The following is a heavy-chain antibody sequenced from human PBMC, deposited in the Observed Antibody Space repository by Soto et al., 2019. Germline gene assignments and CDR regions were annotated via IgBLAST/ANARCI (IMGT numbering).Heavy chain of an antibody. CDR2: IYYSGST. CDR1: GGSISSYY. Sequence: QVRLQESGPGLVKPSETLSLTCTVSGGSISSYYWSWIRQPPGKGLEWIGYIYYSGSTNYNPSLKSRVTMSVATSKNQFSLKLSSVTAADTAVYYCTRYGDRETYYFDYWGQGALVPVSS. CDR3: TRYGDRETYYFDY. V-gene: IGHV4-59*01. D-gene: IGHD4-17*01. J-gene: IGHJ4*02.